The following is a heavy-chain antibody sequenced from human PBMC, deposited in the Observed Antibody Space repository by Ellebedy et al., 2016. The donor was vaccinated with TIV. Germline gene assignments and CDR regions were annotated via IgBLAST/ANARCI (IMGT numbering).Heavy chain of an antibody. CDR3: AATANHGYMDV. CDR2: IRSKANDYAT. J-gene: IGHJ6*03. Sequence: GGSLRLSXAASGFNFSASALHWVRQASGKGLEWVGRIRSKANDYATIFGASVKGRITFSRDDSKNTAYLQMNSLKTEDTAVYYCAATANHGYMDVWGKGATVTVSS. CDR1: GFNFSASA. V-gene: IGHV3-73*01.